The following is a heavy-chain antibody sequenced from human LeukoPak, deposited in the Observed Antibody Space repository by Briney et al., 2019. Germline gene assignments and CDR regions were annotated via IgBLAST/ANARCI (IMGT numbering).Heavy chain of an antibody. CDR1: EYTFTTYY. CDR2: INPTTGVT. Sequence: ASVKVSCKTSEYTFTTYYMHWVRQAPGQGLEWMGIINPTTGVTNYAQKFQGRVSMTRDTSASTVYMELNSLRSEDTAVYYCTRDRVVPNAGPRLYNWFDPWGQGTLVTVSS. CDR3: TRDRVVPNAGPRLYNWFDP. J-gene: IGHJ5*02. D-gene: IGHD2-2*01. V-gene: IGHV1-46*01.